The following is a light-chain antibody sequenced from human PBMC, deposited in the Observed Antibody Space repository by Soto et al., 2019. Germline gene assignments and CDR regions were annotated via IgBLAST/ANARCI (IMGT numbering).Light chain of an antibody. CDR3: ATWDDSLSGVV. Sequence: QSVLTQPPSASGTPGQRVTISCSGSSSNIGSNYVYWYHQLPGTAPKLLIYRHNQRPSGVSDRFSGSKSGTSASLAISGLRSEDEADYYCATWDDSLSGVVFGGGTKLTVL. CDR1: SSNIGSNY. V-gene: IGLV1-47*01. J-gene: IGLJ2*01. CDR2: RHN.